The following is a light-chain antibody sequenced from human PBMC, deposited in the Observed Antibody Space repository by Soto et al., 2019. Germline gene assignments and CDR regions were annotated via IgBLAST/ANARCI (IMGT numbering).Light chain of an antibody. J-gene: IGKJ1*01. CDR1: QSVSSSY. CDR2: GAS. V-gene: IGKV3-20*01. CDR3: QQYGSTPPGT. Sequence: EIVLTQSPGTLSLSPGERATLSCRASQSVSSSYLAWYQQKPGQAPRLLIYGASSRAIGISDRFSGSGSGTDFTLTISRLEPEDFAVYYCQQYGSTPPGTFGQGTKVEIK.